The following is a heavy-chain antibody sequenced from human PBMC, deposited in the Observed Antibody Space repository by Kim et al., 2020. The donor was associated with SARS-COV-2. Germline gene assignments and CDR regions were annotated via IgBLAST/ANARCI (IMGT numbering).Heavy chain of an antibody. D-gene: IGHD2-15*01. Sequence: SETLSLTCKVSGGSINNYYWNWIRQSPGKGLEWIGYIYSSGNTNYNPSLKRRVTITVDTSRNQFSLSLTSVTAADTAVYYCSRSFCSGGSCYYNRPFDYWGQGTLVTVSP. J-gene: IGHJ4*02. CDR2: IYSSGNT. CDR3: SRSFCSGGSCYYNRPFDY. CDR1: GGSINNYY. V-gene: IGHV4-4*08.